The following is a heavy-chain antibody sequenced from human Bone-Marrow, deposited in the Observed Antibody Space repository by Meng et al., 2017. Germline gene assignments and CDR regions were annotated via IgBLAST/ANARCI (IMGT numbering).Heavy chain of an antibody. CDR2: IYHSGST. D-gene: IGHD4-17*01. CDR1: GDSISSGDYY. J-gene: IGHJ4*02. V-gene: IGHV4-30-4*01. CDR3: ARDRNDYGSHYFDY. Sequence: QVQLQGSGPGLVKPSQTLSLTCTVSGDSISSGDYYWSWIRQPPGKGLEWIGYIYHSGSTYYNPSLKSRVTISVDTSKNQFSLKLSSVTAADTAVYYCARDRNDYGSHYFDYWGQGTLVTVSS.